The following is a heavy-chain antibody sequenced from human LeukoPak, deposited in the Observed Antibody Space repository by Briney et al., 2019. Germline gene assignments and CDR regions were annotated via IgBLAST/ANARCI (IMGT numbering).Heavy chain of an antibody. CDR1: GYGFTSYW. CDR2: IYPGDSDT. V-gene: IGHV5-51*01. D-gene: IGHD6-6*01. CDR3: ARTKPYSSSSVDAFDI. Sequence: GESLKISCKGSGYGFTSYWIGWVRQMPGKGLEWMGIIYPGDSDTRYSPSFQGQVTISADKSISTAYLQWSSLKASDTAMYYCARTKPYSSSSVDAFDIWGQGTMVTVSS. J-gene: IGHJ3*02.